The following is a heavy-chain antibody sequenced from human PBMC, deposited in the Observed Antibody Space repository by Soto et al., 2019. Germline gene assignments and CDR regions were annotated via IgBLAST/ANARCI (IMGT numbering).Heavy chain of an antibody. V-gene: IGHV3-74*01. J-gene: IGHJ6*02. CDR2: INSDGSST. CDR3: ARGRISSTSFYYYGMDV. Sequence: HPGGSLRLSCAASGLTFSSYWMHWVRQAPGKGLVWVSRINSDGSSTSYADSVKGRFTISRDNAKNTLYLQMNSLRAEDTAVYYCARGRISSTSFYYYGMDVWGQGTTVTVS. CDR1: GLTFSSYW. D-gene: IGHD2-2*01.